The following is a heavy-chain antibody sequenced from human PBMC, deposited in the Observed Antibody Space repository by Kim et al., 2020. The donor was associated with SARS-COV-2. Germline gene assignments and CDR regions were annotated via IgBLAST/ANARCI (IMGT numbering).Heavy chain of an antibody. D-gene: IGHD5-18*01. CDR3: AKEDTAMGTGIDY. V-gene: IGHV3-30*02. J-gene: IGHJ4*02. Sequence: YADSVKGRFTISRDNSKNTLYLQMNSLRAEDTAVYYCAKEDTAMGTGIDYWGQGTLVTVSS.